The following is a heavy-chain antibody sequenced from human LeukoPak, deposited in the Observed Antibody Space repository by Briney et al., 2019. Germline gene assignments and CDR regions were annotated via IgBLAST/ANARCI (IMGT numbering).Heavy chain of an antibody. CDR2: ISWNSGSI. D-gene: IGHD4-17*01. V-gene: IGHV3-9*01. J-gene: IGHJ3*02. CDR1: GFTFDDYA. CDR3: AKMVYGDYDDGAFDI. Sequence: GGSLRLSCAASGFTFDDYAMHWVRQAPGKGLEWVSGISWNSGSIGYADSVKGRFTISRDNAKNSLYLQMNSLRAEDTALHYCAKMVYGDYDDGAFDIWGQGTMVTVSS.